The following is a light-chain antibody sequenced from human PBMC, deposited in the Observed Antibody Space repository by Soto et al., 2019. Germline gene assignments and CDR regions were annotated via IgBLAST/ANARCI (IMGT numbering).Light chain of an antibody. CDR2: WAS. CDR3: QQYFGTLPT. Sequence: DIVMTQSPDSLAVSLGERATINCKSSQSLLYRSNNKNYLAWYQQKPGQPPKLLIYWASTRESGVPDRFSGSGSGTHFTLTISSLQAEDVAVYYCQQYFGTLPTFGRRTKLEIK. J-gene: IGKJ2*01. CDR1: QSLLYRSNNKNY. V-gene: IGKV4-1*01.